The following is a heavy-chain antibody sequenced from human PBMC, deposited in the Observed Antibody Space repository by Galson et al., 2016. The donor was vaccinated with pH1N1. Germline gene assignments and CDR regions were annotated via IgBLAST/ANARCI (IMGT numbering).Heavy chain of an antibody. V-gene: IGHV3-23*01. CDR3: AKFDWSTMVTPGYFDS. Sequence: SLRLSCAASGFTFSNFAMSWVRQAPGRGLKWVSDISGGGDNTYYADSVKGRFTISRDNSKNILYLHMNSLSPGDTGIFYCAKFDWSTMVTPGYFDSWGHGTLVSVSS. CDR1: GFTFSNFA. CDR2: ISGGGDNT. J-gene: IGHJ4*01. D-gene: IGHD4-23*01.